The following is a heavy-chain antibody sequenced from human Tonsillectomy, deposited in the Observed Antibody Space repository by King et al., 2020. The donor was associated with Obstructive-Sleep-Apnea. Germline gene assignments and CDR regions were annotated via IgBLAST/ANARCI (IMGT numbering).Heavy chain of an antibody. D-gene: IGHD4-17*01. J-gene: IGHJ4*02. V-gene: IGHV4-39*07. CDR3: VREDYGDFECAY. CDR1: GGSISSSGYY. CDR2: IFYSWST. Sequence: QLQESGPGLVKPSETLSLTCTVSGGSISSSGYYWGWIRQPPGNGREWIGSIFYSWSTYYNPPLKSRVTISLDTSKNHFSLRLSSVTAADTAVYYCVREDYGDFECAYWGQGTLVTVSS.